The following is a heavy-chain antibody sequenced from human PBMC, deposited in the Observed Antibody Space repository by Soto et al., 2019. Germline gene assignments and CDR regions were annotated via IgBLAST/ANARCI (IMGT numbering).Heavy chain of an antibody. CDR3: ARRGSSYGAYNWFDP. CDR1: GYSFTSYW. Sequence: PGESLKISCKGSGYSFTSYWIGRVRQMPGKGLEWMGIIYPGDSDTRYSPSFQGQVTISADKSISTAYLQWSSLKASDTAMYYCARRGSSYGAYNWFDPWGQGTLVTVSS. CDR2: IYPGDSDT. J-gene: IGHJ5*02. V-gene: IGHV5-51*01. D-gene: IGHD5-18*01.